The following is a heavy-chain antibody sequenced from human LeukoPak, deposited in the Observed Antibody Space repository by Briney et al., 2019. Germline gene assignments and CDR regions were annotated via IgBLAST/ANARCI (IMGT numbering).Heavy chain of an antibody. V-gene: IGHV1-69*13. J-gene: IGHJ6*02. CDR2: IIPIFGTA. CDR3: ARDTPPRHCGGDCYSFYYYGMDV. D-gene: IGHD2-21*02. CDR1: GGTFSSYA. Sequence: SVKVSCKASGGTFSSYAIGWVRQAPGQGLEWMGGIIPIFGTANYAQKFQGRVTITADESTSTAYMELSSLRSEDTAVYYCARDTPPRHCGGDCYSFYYYGMDVWGQGTTVTVSS.